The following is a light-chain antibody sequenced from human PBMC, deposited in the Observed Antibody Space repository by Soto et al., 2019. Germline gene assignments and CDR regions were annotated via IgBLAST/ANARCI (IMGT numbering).Light chain of an antibody. Sequence: DIQLTQSPSFLSASVGDRVTITCRASQGFGSYLAWYQQKPGKAPNLLIYAASTLQTGVPSRFSGSGSGTEFTLKVSSLQPEDFATYYCQQLSSYPPTIGGGTKIEIK. CDR1: QGFGSY. CDR3: QQLSSYPPT. J-gene: IGKJ4*02. CDR2: AAS. V-gene: IGKV1-9*01.